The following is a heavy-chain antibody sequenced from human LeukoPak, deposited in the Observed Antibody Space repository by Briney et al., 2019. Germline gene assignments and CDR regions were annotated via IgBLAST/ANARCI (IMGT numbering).Heavy chain of an antibody. J-gene: IGHJ4*02. CDR1: GFSFSDYW. D-gene: IGHD1-14*01. CDR3: ARTPGPGPENY. V-gene: IGHV3-7*01. Sequence: PGGSLRLSCAASGFSFSDYWMNWVRQAPGEGLGWVDNINHGESEKYYVDSVKGRFTISRDNAKNSLYLQMNSLRVEDTAVYYCARTPGPGPENYWGQGTLVTVSS. CDR2: INHGESEK.